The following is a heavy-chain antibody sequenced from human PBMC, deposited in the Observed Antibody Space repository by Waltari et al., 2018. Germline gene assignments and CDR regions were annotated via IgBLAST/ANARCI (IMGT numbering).Heavy chain of an antibody. CDR1: GGTFSSYG. D-gene: IGHD3-22*01. V-gene: IGHV1-69*06. Sequence: QVQVVQSGAEVKKPGSSVRVSCKASGGTFSSYGISWVRQAPGQGLEWMERIIPTFGTTNYQKEFQGRVTITADKSTSTAYMELSSLRSADTAVYYCTGGYYESSGFSFSYTYNMDVWGQGTTVTVSS. CDR2: IIPTFGTT. CDR3: TGGYYESSGFSFSYTYNMDV. J-gene: IGHJ6*02.